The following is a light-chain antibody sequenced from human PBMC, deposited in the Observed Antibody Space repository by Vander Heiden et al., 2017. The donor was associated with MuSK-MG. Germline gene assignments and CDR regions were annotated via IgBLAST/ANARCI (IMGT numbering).Light chain of an antibody. CDR3: ASYAVSNKLI. J-gene: IGLJ2*01. CDR1: SSDVGDYNY. CDR2: EVN. V-gene: IGLV2-8*01. Sequence: QSALTQPPSASGSPGQSVTISCTGTSSDVGDYNYVSWYQQNPGKAPKLILFEVNSRPAGVPDRFSGSKSGTTASLTISGLQADDDADYYCASYAVSNKLIFGGGTKLTVL.